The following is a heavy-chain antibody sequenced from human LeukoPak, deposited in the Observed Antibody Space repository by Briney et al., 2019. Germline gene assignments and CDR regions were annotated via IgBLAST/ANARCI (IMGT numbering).Heavy chain of an antibody. V-gene: IGHV3-23*01. J-gene: IGHJ4*02. CDR2: ISGSGGGT. Sequence: GSLRLSCAASGFTFSTYAMSWVRQAAGKGLEWVSLISGSGGGTYYADSVKGRFTISRDNSKNTLYLQMNSLRPEDTAVYYCARDRTGELSSAIDYWGRGTLVTVSS. CDR1: GFTFSTYA. D-gene: IGHD3-16*01. CDR3: ARDRTGELSSAIDY.